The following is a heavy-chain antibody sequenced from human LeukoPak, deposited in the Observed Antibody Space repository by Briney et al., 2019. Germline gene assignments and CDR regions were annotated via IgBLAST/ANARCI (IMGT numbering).Heavy chain of an antibody. Sequence: SGTLSLTCAVSGGSISSSNWWSWVRQPPGKGLEWIGEIYHSGSTNYNPSLKSRVTISVDKSKNRFSLKLSSVTAADTVVYYCARLDSSSYYYYYYVDVWGKGTTVTISS. V-gene: IGHV4-4*02. J-gene: IGHJ6*03. CDR3: ARLDSSSYYYYYYVDV. CDR2: IYHSGST. D-gene: IGHD3-22*01. CDR1: GGSISSSNW.